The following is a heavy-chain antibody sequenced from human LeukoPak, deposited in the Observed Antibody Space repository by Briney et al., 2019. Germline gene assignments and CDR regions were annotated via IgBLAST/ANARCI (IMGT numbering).Heavy chain of an antibody. CDR1: GFTFSTFA. J-gene: IGHJ3*01. Sequence: GGSLRLSCAGSGFTFSTFAMTWVRRAPGKGLEWLSSITGSSSTTSYADSVKGRFSISRDNSRNTLYLRMNTLRADDTAVYYCGRDPNGDYVGAFEFWGQGTTVTVSS. CDR2: ITGSSSTT. D-gene: IGHD4-17*01. V-gene: IGHV3-23*01. CDR3: GRDPNGDYVGAFEF.